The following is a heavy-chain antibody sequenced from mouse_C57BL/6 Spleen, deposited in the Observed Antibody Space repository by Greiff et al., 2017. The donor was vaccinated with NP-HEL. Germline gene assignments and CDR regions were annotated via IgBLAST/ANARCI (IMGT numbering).Heavy chain of an antibody. Sequence: VQLQQPGAELVRPGSSVKLSCKASGYTFTSYWMHWVQQTPIQGLEWIGNIDPSDSETHYNQKFKDKATLTVDKSSSTAYMQLSSLTSEDSAVYYCARALTTVVATDFDVWGTGTTVTVSS. D-gene: IGHD1-1*01. V-gene: IGHV1-52*01. CDR1: GYTFTSYW. J-gene: IGHJ1*03. CDR2: IDPSDSET. CDR3: ARALTTVVATDFDV.